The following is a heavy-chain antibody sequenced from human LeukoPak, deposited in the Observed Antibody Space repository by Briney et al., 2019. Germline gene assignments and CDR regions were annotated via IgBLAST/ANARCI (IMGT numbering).Heavy chain of an antibody. V-gene: IGHV3-43*01. Sequence: GGSLRLSCAASGFTFDDYTMHWVRQAPGKGLEWVSLISWDGGSTYYADSVKGRFTISRDNSKNSLYLQMNSLRTEGTALYYCAKDSDDSSGYRPGYFDYWGQGTLVTASS. J-gene: IGHJ4*02. CDR2: ISWDGGST. D-gene: IGHD3-22*01. CDR1: GFTFDDYT. CDR3: AKDSDDSSGYRPGYFDY.